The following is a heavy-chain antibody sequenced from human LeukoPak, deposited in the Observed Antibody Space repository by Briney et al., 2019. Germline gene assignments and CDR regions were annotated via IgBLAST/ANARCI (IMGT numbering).Heavy chain of an antibody. CDR1: GYNFISYG. Sequence: ASVKVSCKTSGYNFISYGISWVRQAPGQGPEWLGWISTYNGKTNYAQRVQGRVTMTEDTSTDTAYMELSSLRSEDTAVYYCATDLRGDFWSGYYCPYWGQGTLVTVSS. J-gene: IGHJ4*02. V-gene: IGHV1-18*01. CDR2: ISTYNGKT. D-gene: IGHD3-3*01. CDR3: ATDLRGDFWSGYYCPY.